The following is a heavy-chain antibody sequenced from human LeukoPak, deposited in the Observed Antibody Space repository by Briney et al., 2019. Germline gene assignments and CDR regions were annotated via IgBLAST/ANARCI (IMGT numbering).Heavy chain of an antibody. J-gene: IGHJ6*02. V-gene: IGHV3-13*05. CDR1: GFSFSNYD. CDR3: ARGSAVVGATGYYNVMDV. D-gene: IGHD1-26*01. CDR2: IGTASDP. Sequence: GGSLRLSCAASGFSFSNYDIHWVRQATGKRLEWVSGIGTASDPYYAGSVKGRLTISRENARNSLYLQMNSLRAGDTAVYYCARGSAVVGATGYYNVMDVWGQGTTVTVSS.